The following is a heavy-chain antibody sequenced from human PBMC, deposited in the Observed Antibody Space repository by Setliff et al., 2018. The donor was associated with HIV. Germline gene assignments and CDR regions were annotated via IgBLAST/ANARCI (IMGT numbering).Heavy chain of an antibody. Sequence: ASVKVSCKVSGYTLAELSIHWVRQAPGKGLEWMGGFDPEDVETVYAQKFQGRVTTTEDTSTDTAYMELSSLRSEDTAVYYCATVRRYYYDSSGQEYFQHWGQGTLVTVSS. J-gene: IGHJ1*01. CDR3: ATVRRYYYDSSGQEYFQH. V-gene: IGHV1-24*01. CDR2: FDPEDVET. D-gene: IGHD3-22*01. CDR1: GYTLAELS.